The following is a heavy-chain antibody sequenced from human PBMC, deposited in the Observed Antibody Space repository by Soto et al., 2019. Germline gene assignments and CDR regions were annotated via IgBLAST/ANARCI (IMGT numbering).Heavy chain of an antibody. J-gene: IGHJ3*02. CDR3: ARSFRGYSYGSDAFDI. V-gene: IGHV4-61*05. CDR1: GGSISSSNYY. Sequence: PSETLSLTCTVSGGSISSSNYYWGWIRQPPGKGLEWIGYIYYSGSTNYNPSLKSRVTISVDTSKNQFSLKLSSVTAADTAVYYCARSFRGYSYGSDAFDIWGQGTMVTVSS. CDR2: IYYSGST. D-gene: IGHD5-18*01.